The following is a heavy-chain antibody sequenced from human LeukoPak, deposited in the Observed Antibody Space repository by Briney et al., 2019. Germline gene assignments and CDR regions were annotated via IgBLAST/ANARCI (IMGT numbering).Heavy chain of an antibody. D-gene: IGHD3-22*01. J-gene: IGHJ3*02. CDR1: GYSISSGYY. CDR3: ARDTEGSTAWFLLRAFDI. Sequence: PSETLSLTCAVSGYSISSGYYWGWIRQPPGKGLEWIGSIYHSGSTYYNPSLKSRVTISVDTSKNQFSLKLSSVSAADTALYYCARDTEGSTAWFLLRAFDIWGQGTMVTVSS. V-gene: IGHV4-38-2*02. CDR2: IYHSGST.